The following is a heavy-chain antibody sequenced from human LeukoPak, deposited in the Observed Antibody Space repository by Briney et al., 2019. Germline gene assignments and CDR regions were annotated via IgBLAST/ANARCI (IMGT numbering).Heavy chain of an antibody. CDR3: AREIVVGAAYFDY. Sequence: SETLSLTCAVYGGSFSGYYWSWFRQPPGKGLEWIGEINHSGSTNYNPSLKSRVTISVDTSKNQFSLKLSSVTAADTAVYYCAREIVVGAAYFDYWGQGTLVTVSS. CDR2: INHSGST. CDR1: GGSFSGYY. J-gene: IGHJ4*02. V-gene: IGHV4-34*01. D-gene: IGHD1-26*01.